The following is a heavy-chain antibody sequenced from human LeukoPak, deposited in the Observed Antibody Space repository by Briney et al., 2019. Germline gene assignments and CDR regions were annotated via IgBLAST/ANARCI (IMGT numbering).Heavy chain of an antibody. CDR3: AKGREAYSGSYTPFDS. D-gene: IGHD1-26*01. V-gene: IGHV3-23*01. J-gene: IGHJ4*02. CDR2: ISGSGKDT. Sequence: AGGSLRLSCAASGFTLSSYAMSWVRQAPGKGLECVSTISGSGKDTYYADSVKGRFTISRDSSKNTLYLQMNSLTAQDTAVYYCAKGREAYSGSYTPFDSWGQGTLVTVSS. CDR1: GFTLSSYA.